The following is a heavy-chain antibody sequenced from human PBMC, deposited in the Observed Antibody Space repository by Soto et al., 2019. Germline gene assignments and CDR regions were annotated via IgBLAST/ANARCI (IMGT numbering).Heavy chain of an antibody. CDR1: GGSISSYY. Sequence: LTCTGSGGSISSYYWSWIRQPPGKGLEWIGYIYYSGSTNYNPSLKSRVTISVDTSKNQFSLKLSSVTAADTAVYYCARYQNYYDSSGYSPDYWGQGTQVTVSS. CDR3: ARYQNYYDSSGYSPDY. V-gene: IGHV4-59*08. CDR2: IYYSGST. J-gene: IGHJ4*02. D-gene: IGHD3-22*01.